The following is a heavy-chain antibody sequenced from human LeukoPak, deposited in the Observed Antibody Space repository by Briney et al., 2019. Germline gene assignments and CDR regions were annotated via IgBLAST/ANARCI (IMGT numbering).Heavy chain of an antibody. J-gene: IGHJ6*02. CDR1: GGSISSGGYY. CDR3: AKDSSGWYGDV. V-gene: IGHV4-61*08. D-gene: IGHD6-19*01. Sequence: SETLSLTCTVSGGSISSGGYYCSWFRQPPGRGLEWIGYISYSGSTNYNPSLMSRLSISVDTSKNEFSLKLSSVTAADTAVYYCAKDSSGWYGDVWGQGTTVTVSS. CDR2: ISYSGST.